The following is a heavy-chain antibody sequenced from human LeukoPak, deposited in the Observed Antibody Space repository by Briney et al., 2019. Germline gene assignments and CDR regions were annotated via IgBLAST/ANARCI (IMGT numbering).Heavy chain of an antibody. CDR2: IYYSGST. Sequence: KPSETLSLTCTVSGGSISSGDYYWSWIRQPPGKGLEWIGYIYYSGSTYYNPSLKSRVTISVDTSKNQFSLKLSSVTAADTAVYYCARADIIVGALWAEYNWFDPWGQGTLVTVSS. J-gene: IGHJ5*02. CDR1: GGSISSGDYY. V-gene: IGHV4-30-4*01. D-gene: IGHD1-26*01. CDR3: ARADIIVGALWAEYNWFDP.